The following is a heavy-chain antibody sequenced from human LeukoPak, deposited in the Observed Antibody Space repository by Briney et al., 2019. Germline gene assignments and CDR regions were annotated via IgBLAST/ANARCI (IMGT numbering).Heavy chain of an antibody. Sequence: ASVKVSCKASGYTFTSYAMHRVRQAPGQRLEWMGWINAGNGNTKYSQKFQDRVTITRDTSASTAYMELSSLRSEDTAVYYCAILIAAAGLGDYWGQGTLVTVSS. J-gene: IGHJ4*02. D-gene: IGHD6-13*01. V-gene: IGHV1-3*01. CDR3: AILIAAAGLGDY. CDR1: GYTFTSYA. CDR2: INAGNGNT.